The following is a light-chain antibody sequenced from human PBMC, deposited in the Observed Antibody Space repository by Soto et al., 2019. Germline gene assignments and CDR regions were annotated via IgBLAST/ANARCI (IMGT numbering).Light chain of an antibody. CDR1: QSVTTQ. V-gene: IGKV3-20*01. CDR2: GAS. Sequence: IVFAYSSGTLSFSPVERATLSCRARQSVTTQLAWYQQKPGQAPRLIIHGASSRATGVPDRITGSGSGTDFTLSISRLEPEDFAVYYCQQYGGSTRTFGQGTKVDIK. CDR3: QQYGGSTRT. J-gene: IGKJ1*01.